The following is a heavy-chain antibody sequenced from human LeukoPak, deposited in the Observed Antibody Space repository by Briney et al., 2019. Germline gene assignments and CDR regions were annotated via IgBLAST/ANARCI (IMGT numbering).Heavy chain of an antibody. CDR2: IKQDGSEK. CDR3: AREKDGFPDYYYYYMDV. CDR1: GFTFSSYW. J-gene: IGHJ6*03. V-gene: IGHV3-7*01. D-gene: IGHD5-24*01. Sequence: PGGSLRLSCAASGFTFSSYWMSWVRQAPGKGLEWVANIKQDGSEKYYVDSVKGRFTISRDNAKNSPYLQMNSLRAEDTAVYYCAREKDGFPDYYYYYMDVWGKGTTVTVSS.